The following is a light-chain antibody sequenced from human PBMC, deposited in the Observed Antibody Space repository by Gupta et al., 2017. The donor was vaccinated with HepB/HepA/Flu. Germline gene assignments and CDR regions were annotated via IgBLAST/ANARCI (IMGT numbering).Light chain of an antibody. Sequence: DIQVTQSPSSLSASVGDRVTITCRASQSISNYLNWYQQKPGKAPKLLIYAASSLQSGVPSRFSGSGSGTDFTLTISRLQPEDFATYYCQQRDRSPLNFGQGTRLEIK. J-gene: IGKJ5*01. CDR2: AAS. CDR1: QSISNY. CDR3: QQRDRSPLN. V-gene: IGKV1-39*01.